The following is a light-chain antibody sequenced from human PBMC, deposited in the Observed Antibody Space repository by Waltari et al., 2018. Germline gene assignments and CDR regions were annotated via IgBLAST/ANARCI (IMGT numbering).Light chain of an antibody. CDR3: QQRANWPLT. J-gene: IGKJ4*01. CDR1: QSVSSY. Sequence: EIVLTQSLAPLSMSPGERATLSCRASQSVSSYLGWYQQKPGQAPRLLIYDASNRATGIPARFSGSGSGTDFTLTISSLEFEDFAVYYCQQRANWPLTFGGGTKVEIK. CDR2: DAS. V-gene: IGKV3-11*01.